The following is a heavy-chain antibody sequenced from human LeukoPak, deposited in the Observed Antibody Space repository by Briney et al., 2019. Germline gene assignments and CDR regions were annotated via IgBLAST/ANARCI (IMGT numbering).Heavy chain of an antibody. Sequence: GASAKASCKASGYNFNSYDINWGRQATGQGLGWMGWMNPNRGNTGYAQKFQGRVTITRNTSISTAYIELSSLRSEDTAVYYCARATIYSSSILYYYYYMYVWGKGTTVTVSS. D-gene: IGHD6-13*01. CDR2: MNPNRGNT. CDR3: ARATIYSSSILYYYYYMYV. V-gene: IGHV1-8*03. J-gene: IGHJ6*03. CDR1: GYNFNSYD.